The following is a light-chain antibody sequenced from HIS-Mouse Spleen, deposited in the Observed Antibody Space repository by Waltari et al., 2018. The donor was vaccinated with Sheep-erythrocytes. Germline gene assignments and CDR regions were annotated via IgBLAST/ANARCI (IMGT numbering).Light chain of an antibody. J-gene: IGLJ1*01. CDR3: SSYTSSSTLYV. V-gene: IGLV2-14*01. Sequence: QSALTQPASVSGSPGPSITLSCTGTSSDVGGSNSVSWYQQHPGKAPKLMIYEVSNRPSGVSNRFSGSKSGNTASLTISGLQAEDEADYYCSSYTSSSTLYVFGTGTKVTVL. CDR1: SSDVGGSNS. CDR2: EVS.